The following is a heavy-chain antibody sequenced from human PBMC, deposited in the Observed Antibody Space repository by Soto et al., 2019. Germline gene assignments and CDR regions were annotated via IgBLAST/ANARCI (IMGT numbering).Heavy chain of an antibody. CDR1: GFTFTSYW. Sequence: EVQLVESGGGLVQPGGSLRVSCAASGFTFTSYWMSWVRQAPGKGLEWLANIKEDGSAKYYLDSVKGRFTISRDNAKNSLYLQMNSLRAEDTAVYYCAREDFYRFDYWGQGNLVTVSS. CDR3: AREDFYRFDY. CDR2: IKEDGSAK. V-gene: IGHV3-7*01. J-gene: IGHJ4*02.